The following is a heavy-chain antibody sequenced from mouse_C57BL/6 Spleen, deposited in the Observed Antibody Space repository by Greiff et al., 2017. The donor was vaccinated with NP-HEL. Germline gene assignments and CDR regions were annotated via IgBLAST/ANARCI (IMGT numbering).Heavy chain of an antibody. V-gene: IGHV1-64*01. CDR3: ARDYYGSSYDAY. CDR1: GYTFTSYW. D-gene: IGHD1-1*01. J-gene: IGHJ3*01. Sequence: QVQLQQPGAELVKPGASVKLSCKASGYTFTSYWMHWVKQRPGQGLEWIGMIHPNSGSTNYNEKFKSKATLTVDKSSSTAYMQLSSLTSEDSAVYYCARDYYGSSYDAYWGQGTLVTVSA. CDR2: IHPNSGST.